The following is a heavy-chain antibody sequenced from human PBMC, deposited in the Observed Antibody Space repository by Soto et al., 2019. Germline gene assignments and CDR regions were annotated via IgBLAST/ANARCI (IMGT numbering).Heavy chain of an antibody. CDR2: SRDKAHSYTT. Sequence: EVQLVESGGGLVQPGGSLRLSCEVSAFTFSDHFIDWVRQAPGKGLEWVGRSRDKAHSYTTEYAASVKGKFTISRDDSRNSLYLQMNSLKTGDTAVYYCARNLAYGGGYTFDYWGQGTLVTVSS. V-gene: IGHV3-72*01. J-gene: IGHJ4*02. CDR1: AFTFSDHF. D-gene: IGHD2-21*01. CDR3: ARNLAYGGGYTFDY.